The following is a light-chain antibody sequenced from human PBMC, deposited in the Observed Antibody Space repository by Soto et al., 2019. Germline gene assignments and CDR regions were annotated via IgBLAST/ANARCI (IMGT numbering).Light chain of an antibody. V-gene: IGLV2-11*01. Sequence: QSALTQPRSVSGSPGQSVTISCTGTSSDVGGYNYVSWYQQHPGKAPKLMIYDVSKRPSGVPDRFSGSKSGNTASLTISGLQPEDEADYYCCSYAGTLHVFGTGTKLTVL. CDR2: DVS. J-gene: IGLJ1*01. CDR3: CSYAGTLHV. CDR1: SSDVGGYNY.